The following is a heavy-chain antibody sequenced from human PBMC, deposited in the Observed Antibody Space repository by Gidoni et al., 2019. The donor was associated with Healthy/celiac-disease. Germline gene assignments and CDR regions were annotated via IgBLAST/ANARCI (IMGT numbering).Heavy chain of an antibody. CDR2: IKSKTDGGTT. CDR3: TVMGVRGATRTRVLDY. V-gene: IGHV3-15*01. CDR1: GFTFSNAW. D-gene: IGHD1-26*01. J-gene: IGHJ4*02. Sequence: EVQLVESGGGLVKPGGSLRLSCAASGFTFSNAWMSWVRQAPGKGREWVGRIKSKTDGGTTDYAAPVKGRFTISRDDSKNTLYLQMNSLKTEDTAVYYCTVMGVRGATRTRVLDYWGQGTLVTVSS.